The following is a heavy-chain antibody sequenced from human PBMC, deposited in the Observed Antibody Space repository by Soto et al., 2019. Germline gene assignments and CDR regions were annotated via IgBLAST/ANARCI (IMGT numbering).Heavy chain of an antibody. D-gene: IGHD3-10*01. CDR1: GYTFTGYY. V-gene: IGHV1-2*02. J-gene: IGHJ6*02. Sequence: WASVKVSCKASGYTFTGYYMHWVRQAPGQGLEWMGWINPNSGGTNYVQKFQGRVTMTRDTSISTAYMELSRLRSDDTAVYYCARWGAMVRGVIKSPRPYYYYGMDVWGQGTTVTVSS. CDR3: ARWGAMVRGVIKSPRPYYYYGMDV. CDR2: INPNSGGT.